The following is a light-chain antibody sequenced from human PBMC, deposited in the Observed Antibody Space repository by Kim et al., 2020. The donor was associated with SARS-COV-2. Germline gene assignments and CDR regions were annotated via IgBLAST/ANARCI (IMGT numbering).Light chain of an antibody. J-gene: IGKJ1*01. CDR2: MEY. V-gene: IGKV1-5*03. Sequence: GDRVTKNCRASQSIRSWLAWEQQKQGKASKLLIYMEYSVESGVPPRFRGSGDGTEITLTISSMQPDDFATEYCQQYNSYPWTFGQGTKVDIK. CDR1: QSIRSW. CDR3: QQYNSYPWT.